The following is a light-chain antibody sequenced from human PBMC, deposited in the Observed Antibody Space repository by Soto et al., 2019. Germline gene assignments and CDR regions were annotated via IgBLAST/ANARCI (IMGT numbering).Light chain of an antibody. J-gene: IGLJ3*02. CDR3: QSYDSSLSGWV. V-gene: IGLV1-40*01. CDR1: SSNIGAGYD. CDR2: GNS. Sequence: QSVLTQPPSVSGAPGQRVTISCTGSSSNIGAGYDVHWYQQLPGTAPKLLIYGNSNRPSGVPDRFSGSKSGTSASLAITGLRAEDEAEYDSQSYDSSLSGWVFGGGTKLTVL.